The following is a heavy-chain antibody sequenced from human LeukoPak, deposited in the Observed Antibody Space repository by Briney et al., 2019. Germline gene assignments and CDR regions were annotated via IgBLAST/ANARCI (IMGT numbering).Heavy chain of an antibody. Sequence: TSETLSLTCTVSGASIKSLYWSWVRQPPGRGLEWIGYISFDGSTNYNPSLKSRVTISVDASQNHFSLKLTSVTAADTAVYHCAGSQWELPWTYFYWGLGTLVTVAS. CDR2: ISFDGST. D-gene: IGHD1-26*01. V-gene: IGHV4-59*01. CDR1: GASIKSLY. CDR3: AGSQWELPWTYFY. J-gene: IGHJ4*02.